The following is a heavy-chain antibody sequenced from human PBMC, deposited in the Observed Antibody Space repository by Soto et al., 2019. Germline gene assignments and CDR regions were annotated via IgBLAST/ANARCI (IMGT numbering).Heavy chain of an antibody. J-gene: IGHJ4*02. CDR3: TRGGCISESYYCFDY. CDR2: IKQDGSEK. CDR1: AFTFSSYC. V-gene: IGHV3-7*01. D-gene: IGHD1-26*01. Sequence: PGGSLRLSCAASAFTFSSYCMSWVRQAPGKGLEWVANIKQDGSEKYYVDSVKGRFTISRDNAENSLYLQMNSLRAEDTAVYYCTRGGCISESYYCFDYWGQGTLVTV.